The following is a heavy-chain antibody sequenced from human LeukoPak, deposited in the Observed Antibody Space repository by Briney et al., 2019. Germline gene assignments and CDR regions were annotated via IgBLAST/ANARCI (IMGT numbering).Heavy chain of an antibody. V-gene: IGHV1-18*01. CDR3: ARDRQCGY. J-gene: IGHJ4*02. Sequence: PAASVKVSCKASGYTFTSYGISWVRQAPGQGLEWMGWISPYNGNTNYAPKLQGRLTMTTDTSTSTAYMELRSLSSDDTAVYYCARDRQCGYWGQGTLVTVSS. CDR2: ISPYNGNT. CDR1: GYTFTSYG. D-gene: IGHD2-21*01.